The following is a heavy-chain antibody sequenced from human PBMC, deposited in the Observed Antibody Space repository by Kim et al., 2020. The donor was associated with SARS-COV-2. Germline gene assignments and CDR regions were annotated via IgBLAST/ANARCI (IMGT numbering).Heavy chain of an antibody. J-gene: IGHJ2*01. D-gene: IGHD1-26*01. CDR3: ARDQGRGYFDL. Sequence: TNYAQKLQGRVTMTTDTSTSTAYMELRSLRSDDTAVYYCARDQGRGYFDLWGRGTLVTVSS. CDR2: T. V-gene: IGHV1-18*01.